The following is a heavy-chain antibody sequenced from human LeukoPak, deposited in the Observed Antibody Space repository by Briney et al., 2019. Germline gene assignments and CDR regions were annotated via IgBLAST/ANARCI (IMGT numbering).Heavy chain of an antibody. CDR1: GGSIRSFF. Sequence: SETLSLTCTVSGGSIRSFFWSWIRQPPGEGLEWIGYIYYTGITKYNLSLKSRVTVSVDTSKNQFALELSSVTSADTAVYYCARSYDSSGYYWSFDYWGQGTLVTVSS. V-gene: IGHV4-59*01. J-gene: IGHJ4*02. D-gene: IGHD3-22*01. CDR2: IYYTGIT. CDR3: ARSYDSSGYYWSFDY.